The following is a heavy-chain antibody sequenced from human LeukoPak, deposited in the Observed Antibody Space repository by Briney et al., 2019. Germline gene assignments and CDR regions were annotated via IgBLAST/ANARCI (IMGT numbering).Heavy chain of an antibody. V-gene: IGHV7-4-1*02. CDR2: INTNTGNP. J-gene: IGHJ5*02. Sequence: ASVKVSCKASGYTFTSYAMNWVRQAPGQGLEWMGWINTNTGNPTYAQGFTGRFVFSLDTSVSTAYLQISSLKAEDTAVYYCARERITMVRGVSKNSPPSWFDPWGQGTLVTVSS. CDR1: GYTFTSYA. D-gene: IGHD3-10*01. CDR3: ARERITMVRGVSKNSPPSWFDP.